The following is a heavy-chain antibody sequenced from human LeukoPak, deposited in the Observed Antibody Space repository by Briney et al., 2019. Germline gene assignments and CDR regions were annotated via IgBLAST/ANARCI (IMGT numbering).Heavy chain of an antibody. CDR2: ISSSGSTI. D-gene: IGHD5-12*01. J-gene: IGHJ4*02. CDR3: ARDRDSGYGYYFDY. CDR1: GFTFSDYY. Sequence: GGSLRLSCAASGFTFSDYYISWIRQAPGKGLEWVSYISSSGSTIYYADSVKGRFTISRDNAKNSLYLQMNSLRAEDTAVYYCARDRDSGYGYYFDYWGQGTLVTVSS. V-gene: IGHV3-11*01.